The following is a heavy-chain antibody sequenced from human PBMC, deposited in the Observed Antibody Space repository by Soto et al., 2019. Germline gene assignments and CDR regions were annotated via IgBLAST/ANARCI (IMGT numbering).Heavy chain of an antibody. V-gene: IGHV3-23*01. D-gene: IGHD3-10*01. CDR2: ISGSGGST. CDR3: AKRPSSGSYSANFDY. J-gene: IGHJ4*02. CDR1: GFTFSSYA. Sequence: GSLRLSCAASGFTFSSYAMSWVRQAPGKGLEWVSAISGSGGSTYYADSVKGRFTISRDNSKNTLYLQMNSLRAEDTAVYYCAKRPSSGSYSANFDYWGQGTLVTVSS.